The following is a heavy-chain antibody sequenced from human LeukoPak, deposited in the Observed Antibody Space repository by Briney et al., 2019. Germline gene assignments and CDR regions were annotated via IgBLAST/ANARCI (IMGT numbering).Heavy chain of an antibody. CDR1: GFTFNSYA. CDR2: MIGSGGST. V-gene: IGHV3-23*01. J-gene: IGHJ3*02. CDR3: AKDRGVRSDI. Sequence: GGCLRLSCAASGFTFNSYAMSSVRQAPGKWREWVSAMIGSGGSTYYADSVKGRFTTSRDNAKNPLYLQMNSLRAEDTAVYYCAKDRGVRSDIWGQGTMVTVSS. D-gene: IGHD4-17*01.